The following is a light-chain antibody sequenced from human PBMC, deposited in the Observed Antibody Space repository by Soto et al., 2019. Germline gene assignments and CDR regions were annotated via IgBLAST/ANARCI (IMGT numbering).Light chain of an antibody. CDR3: QQYGTSSWT. Sequence: EIVLTQSPGTLSLSPGERATLSCRASQSVTSRHLAWYQQKPGQAPRLLIYGASSRATGIPDRFSGSGSGTDFTLTISRLEPEDFAVYFRQQYGTSSWTFGQGTKVDIK. J-gene: IGKJ1*01. CDR1: QSVTSRH. CDR2: GAS. V-gene: IGKV3-20*01.